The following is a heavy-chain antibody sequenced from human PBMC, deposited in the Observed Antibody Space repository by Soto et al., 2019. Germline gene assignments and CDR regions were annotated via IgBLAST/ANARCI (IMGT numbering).Heavy chain of an antibody. CDR1: GGSFGNSA. J-gene: IGHJ4*02. V-gene: IGHV1-69*01. CDR2: FIPVYRTL. D-gene: IGHD3-3*01. CDR3: ATEVIWIGYFTVDS. Sequence: QVQLVQSGAEVKKPGSSVKVSCKASGGSFGNSAINWVRQTPGQGLEWLGGFIPVYRTLNYAQNFQGRVTLTADESTGTAYMTLSSLASDDTDVYYCATEVIWIGYFTVDSWGQGTRVTVSS.